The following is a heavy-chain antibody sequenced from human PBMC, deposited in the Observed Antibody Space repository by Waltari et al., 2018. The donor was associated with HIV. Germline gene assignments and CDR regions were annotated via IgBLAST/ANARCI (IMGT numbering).Heavy chain of an antibody. J-gene: IGHJ4*02. CDR2: ISRSSDYI. V-gene: IGHV3-21*01. D-gene: IGHD4-17*01. CDR3: TATVTTRGTFDY. CDR1: GFSFSRYA. Sequence: EVQLVESGGGLAKPGGSRRLPCAASGFSFSRYAMNWVRQAPGKGLEWIAYISRSSDYIYYADSIKGRFTISRDNAKKSVFLHMDNLRDVDTAVYYCTATVTTRGTFDYWGQGTAVPVS.